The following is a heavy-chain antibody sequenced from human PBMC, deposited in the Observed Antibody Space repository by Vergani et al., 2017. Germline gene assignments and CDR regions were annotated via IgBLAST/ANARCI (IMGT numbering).Heavy chain of an antibody. V-gene: IGHV3-30*18. D-gene: IGHD1-1*01. CDR2: ISYDGSNK. CDR1: GFTFSSYG. J-gene: IGHJ4*02. CDR3: AKGGPETGTADY. Sequence: QVQLVESGGGVVQPGRSLRLSCAASGFTFSSYGMHWVRQAPGKGLEWVAVISYDGSNKYYADSVKGRFTISRDNSKNTLYLQMNSLRAEDTAVYYCAKGGPETGTADYWGQGTLVTVSS.